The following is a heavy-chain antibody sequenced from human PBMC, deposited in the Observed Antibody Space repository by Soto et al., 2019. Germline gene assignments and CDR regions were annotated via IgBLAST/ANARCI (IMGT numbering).Heavy chain of an antibody. Sequence: EVQLLESGGGLVQPGGSLRLSCAASGFTFSTYAMIWVRQAPGKGLEWVSVITGSGGRTYYADSVKGRFTISRDTSKKTLCLQMNSLRAEDAAVYYCAKDRYGDYGGIDYWGQGTMVTVSS. CDR2: ITGSGGRT. J-gene: IGHJ4*02. V-gene: IGHV3-23*01. CDR3: AKDRYGDYGGIDY. CDR1: GFTFSTYA. D-gene: IGHD4-17*01.